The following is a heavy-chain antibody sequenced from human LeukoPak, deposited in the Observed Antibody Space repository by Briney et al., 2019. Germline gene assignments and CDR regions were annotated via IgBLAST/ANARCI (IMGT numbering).Heavy chain of an antibody. CDR1: GLSISSCY. J-gene: IGHJ3*02. D-gene: IGHD3-22*01. V-gene: IGHV4-59*08. Sequence: PSETLSLTCTVSGLSISSCYWSWLRQPPGQGLDGVGWIYYSGSTNYHPSLKSRVTISVDTSKNQFSLKLSSVTAADTAVYFCARGPYSYDSSGAFDIWGQGTMVTVSS. CDR3: ARGPYSYDSSGAFDI. CDR2: IYYSGST.